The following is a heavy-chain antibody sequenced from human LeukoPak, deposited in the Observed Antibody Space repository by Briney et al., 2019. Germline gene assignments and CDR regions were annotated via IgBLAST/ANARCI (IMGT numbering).Heavy chain of an antibody. Sequence: KDGESLKISCKGSGYSFTSYWIGWVRQMPGKGLEWMGIIYPGDSDTRYSPSFQGQVTISADKSISTAYLQWSSLKASDTAMYYCARHLEGAEKNWNALDMVRGDPYYYYYMDVWGKGTTVTVSS. CDR3: ARHLEGAEKNWNALDMVRGDPYYYYYMDV. D-gene: IGHD3-10*01. CDR1: GYSFTSYW. V-gene: IGHV5-51*01. CDR2: IYPGDSDT. J-gene: IGHJ6*03.